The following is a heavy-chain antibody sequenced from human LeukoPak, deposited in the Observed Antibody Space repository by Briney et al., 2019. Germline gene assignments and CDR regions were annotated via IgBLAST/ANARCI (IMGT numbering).Heavy chain of an antibody. CDR1: GFTFSNYG. CDR3: AKASSYDSSGYYYYFDY. Sequence: QPGGSLRLSCAASGFTFSNYGMHWVRQAPGKGLEWVASVSYDGSDENYADSVKGRFTISRDNSDNTLYLQMNSLGAEDTAVYYCAKASSYDSSGYYYYFDYWGQGTLVTVSS. J-gene: IGHJ4*02. D-gene: IGHD3-22*01. V-gene: IGHV3-30*18. CDR2: VSYDGSDE.